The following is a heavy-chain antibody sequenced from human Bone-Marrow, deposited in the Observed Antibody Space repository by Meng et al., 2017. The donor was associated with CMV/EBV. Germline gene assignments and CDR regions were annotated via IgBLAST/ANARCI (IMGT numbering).Heavy chain of an antibody. V-gene: IGHV3-33*06. D-gene: IGHD7-27*01. J-gene: IGHJ6*02. CDR3: AKDRSNWGLDYYYGMDG. CDR2: IWYDGSNK. Sequence: GESLKISCAASGFTFSSYGMHWVRQAPGKGLEWVAVIWYDGSNKYYADSVKGRFTISRDNSKNTLYLQMNSLRAEDTAVYYCAKDRSNWGLDYYYGMDGWGQGTTVTFSS. CDR1: GFTFSSYG.